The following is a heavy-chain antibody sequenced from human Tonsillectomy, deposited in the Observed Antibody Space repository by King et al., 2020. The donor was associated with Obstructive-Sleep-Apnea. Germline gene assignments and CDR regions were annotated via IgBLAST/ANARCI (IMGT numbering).Heavy chain of an antibody. J-gene: IGHJ4*02. V-gene: IGHV3-9*01. CDR3: ATVADY. CDR1: GFTFDAFA. Sequence: VQLVESGGGVVQPGGSLRLSCAGAGFTFDAFAMYWVRQAPGQGLEWGSGITWNGDNAGDAEAVRGRFTISRDNAKNSLYLHMTSLRSDDTAMYYCATVADYWGQGTLITVSS. CDR2: ITWNGDNA.